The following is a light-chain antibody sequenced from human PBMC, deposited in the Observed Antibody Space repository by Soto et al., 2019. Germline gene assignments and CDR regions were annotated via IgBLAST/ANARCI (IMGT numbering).Light chain of an antibody. CDR3: QQYINWPRT. CDR2: GAS. J-gene: IGKJ2*01. V-gene: IGKV3-15*01. CDR1: QYVSNN. Sequence: EIVMTQSPATLSVSPGERATLSCRASQYVSNNLAWYQQKPGQAPRLLIYGASTRDTGIPARFSGSGSGTEFTLTISSLQSEDFAVYYCQQYINWPRTFGQGTKVEIK.